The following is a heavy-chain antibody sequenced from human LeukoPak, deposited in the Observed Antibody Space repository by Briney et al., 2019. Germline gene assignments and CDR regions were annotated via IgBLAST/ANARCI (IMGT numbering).Heavy chain of an antibody. D-gene: IGHD3-16*01. J-gene: IGHJ5*02. CDR1: GFTFSIYC. CDR2: IKQDGSEK. Sequence: GGSLRLSCGASGFTFSIYCMSWVRQAPGKGLEDVTDIKQDGSEKYYVDSVKGRFTISRDNAKNSLYLQMNSLRAEDTVVYYCARDRKGLRWFDPWGQGTLVTVSS. V-gene: IGHV3-7*01. CDR3: ARDRKGLRWFDP.